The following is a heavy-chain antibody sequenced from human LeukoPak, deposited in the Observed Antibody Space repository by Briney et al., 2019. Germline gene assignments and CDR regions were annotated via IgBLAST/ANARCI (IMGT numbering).Heavy chain of an antibody. CDR3: ARGVNLRFFAWLFDW. J-gene: IGHJ5*01. V-gene: IGHV3-21*01. Sequence: GGSLRLSCAASGFTFSSYSMNWVRQAPGKGLEWVSSISSSSSYIYYADSVKGRFTISSDNAKNSLYLQMNSLRAEDTAVHYWARGVNLRFFAWLFDWWGQGPLVTVSS. CDR1: GFTFSSYS. CDR2: ISSSSSYI. D-gene: IGHD3-9*01.